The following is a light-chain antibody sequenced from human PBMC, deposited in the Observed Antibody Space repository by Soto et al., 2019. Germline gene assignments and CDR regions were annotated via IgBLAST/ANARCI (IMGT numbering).Light chain of an antibody. CDR2: DAS. J-gene: IGKJ2*01. Sequence: DIQMTQSPSTLSASVGDRVTITCRASQSISSWLAWYQQKPGKAPKLLIYDASSLESGVPSRFSGSGSETEFTLPISSMPADEFAYYYCKQDNSYSPYTCGQGTKLEIK. V-gene: IGKV1-5*01. CDR1: QSISSW. CDR3: KQDNSYSPYT.